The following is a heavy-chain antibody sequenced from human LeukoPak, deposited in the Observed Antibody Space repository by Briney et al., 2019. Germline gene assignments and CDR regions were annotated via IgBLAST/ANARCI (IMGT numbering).Heavy chain of an antibody. CDR2: INHSGST. V-gene: IGHV4-34*01. D-gene: IGHD2-2*01. CDR3: ARGVVPAAMRVYYYYCYGMDV. Sequence: PSETLSLTCAVYGGSFSGYYWSWIRQPPGKGLEWIGEINHSGSTNYNPSLKSRVTISVDTSKNQFSLKLSSVTAADTAVYYCARGVVPAAMRVYYYYCYGMDVWGQGTTVTVSS. J-gene: IGHJ6*01. CDR1: GGSFSGYY.